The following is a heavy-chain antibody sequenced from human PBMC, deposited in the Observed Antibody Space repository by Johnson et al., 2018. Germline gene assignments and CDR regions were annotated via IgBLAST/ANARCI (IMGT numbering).Heavy chain of an antibody. V-gene: IGHV3-33*01. Sequence: QVQLVESEGGVVQPGRSLRLSCAASGFTFSSYGMHWVRQAPGKGLEWVAVIWYDGSNKYYADSVKGRFTISRDNSKNTLYLQMNSLRAEDTAVYYCGRDWVVVAATDAFDIWGQGTMVTVSS. D-gene: IGHD2-15*01. J-gene: IGHJ3*02. CDR1: GFTFSSYG. CDR2: IWYDGSNK. CDR3: GRDWVVVAATDAFDI.